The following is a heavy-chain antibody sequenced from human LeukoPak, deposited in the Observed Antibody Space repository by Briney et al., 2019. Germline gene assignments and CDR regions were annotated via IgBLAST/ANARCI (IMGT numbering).Heavy chain of an antibody. CDR2: ITAGNGNT. CDR1: GYNFRSYG. J-gene: IGHJ3*02. CDR3: ARDLARGYSYGYNAFDI. Sequence: ASVKVSCKASGYNFRSYGIGWVRQAPRQGLEWVGWITAGNGNTNYAQKVQGRVTMTTDTSTSTAYMELRSLRSDDTAVYFCARDLARGYSYGYNAFDIWGQGTMVTVSS. D-gene: IGHD5-18*01. V-gene: IGHV1-18*01.